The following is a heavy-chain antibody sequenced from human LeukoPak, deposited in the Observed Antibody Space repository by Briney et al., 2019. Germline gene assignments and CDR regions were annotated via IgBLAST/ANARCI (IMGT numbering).Heavy chain of an antibody. J-gene: IGHJ4*02. CDR3: ARDRLHYGEYEKTFDY. CDR1: GFTFSSYS. Sequence: GGSLRLSCAASGFTFSSYSMNWVRQAPGKGLEWVSYITFSSSIIYYADSVRDRFTISRDNAKNSLYLQMNSLRAEDTAVYYCARDRLHYGEYEKTFDYWGQGTLVTVSS. D-gene: IGHD4-17*01. V-gene: IGHV3-48*01. CDR2: ITFSSSII.